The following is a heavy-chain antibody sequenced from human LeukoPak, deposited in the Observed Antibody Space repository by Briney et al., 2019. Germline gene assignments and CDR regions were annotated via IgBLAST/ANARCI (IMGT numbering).Heavy chain of an antibody. D-gene: IGHD3-22*01. CDR3: ARVTGYMIEDYFDY. CDR2: INPNSGGT. Sequence: GASVKVSCKASGYTFNIYDINWVRQAPGQGLEWMGWINPNSGGTNYAQKFQGRVTMTRDTSISTAYMELSRLRSDDTAVYYCARVTGYMIEDYFDYWGQGTLVTVSS. J-gene: IGHJ4*02. CDR1: GYTFNIYD. V-gene: IGHV1-2*02.